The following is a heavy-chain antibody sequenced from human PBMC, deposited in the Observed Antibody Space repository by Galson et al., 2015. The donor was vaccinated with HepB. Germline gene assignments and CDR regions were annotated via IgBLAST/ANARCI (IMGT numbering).Heavy chain of an antibody. D-gene: IGHD2-15*01. J-gene: IGHJ4*02. Sequence: SLRLSCAASGFTFSNCAMSWVRQAPGKGLEWVALISGTYSGSDYRTYYADSVKGRFTISRDNSKNTLYLQMHSLRAEDTAVYYCAKRGYCSSGSYQYYLDYWGQGTLVTVSS. CDR2: ISGTYSGSDYRT. CDR3: AKRGYCSSGSYQYYLDY. CDR1: GFTFSNCA. V-gene: IGHV3-23*01.